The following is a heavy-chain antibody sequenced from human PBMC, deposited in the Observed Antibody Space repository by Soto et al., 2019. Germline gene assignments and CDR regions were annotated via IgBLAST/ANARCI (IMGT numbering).Heavy chain of an antibody. Sequence: GGSLRLSCAASGFTFSSYWMSWVRQAPGKGLEWVANIKQDGSEKYYVDSVKGRFTISRDNAKNSLYLQMNSLRAEDTAVYYCAREGPDLIDWLSTFDYWGQGTLVTVSS. CDR1: GFTFSSYW. V-gene: IGHV3-7*01. CDR2: IKQDGSEK. D-gene: IGHD3-9*01. J-gene: IGHJ4*02. CDR3: AREGPDLIDWLSTFDY.